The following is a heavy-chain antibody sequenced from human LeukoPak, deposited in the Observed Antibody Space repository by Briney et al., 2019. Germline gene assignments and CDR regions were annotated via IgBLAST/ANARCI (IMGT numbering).Heavy chain of an antibody. Sequence: GASVKVSCKDSGYTFTTHDINWVRQATGQGLEWLGWMSPNSGDTGYAQKFQGRVTMTSDSSISTAYMELSSLRSEDTAIYYCVRTPPNWGFDYWGQGTLVTVSS. CDR3: VRTPPNWGFDY. CDR1: GYTFTTHD. V-gene: IGHV1-8*01. D-gene: IGHD7-27*01. J-gene: IGHJ4*02. CDR2: MSPNSGDT.